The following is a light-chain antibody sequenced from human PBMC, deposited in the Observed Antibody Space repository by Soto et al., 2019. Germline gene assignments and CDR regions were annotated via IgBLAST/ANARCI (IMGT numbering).Light chain of an antibody. V-gene: IGLV2-11*01. J-gene: IGLJ1*01. CDR3: CSYAGSYTYA. Sequence: QPVLTQPRSVSGSPVQSVTISCTGTSSDVGGYNYVSWYRQHPGKAPKLMIYDVSKRPSGVPDRFSGSKSGNTASLTISGLQAEDEADYYCCSYAGSYTYAFGTGTKVTVL. CDR2: DVS. CDR1: SSDVGGYNY.